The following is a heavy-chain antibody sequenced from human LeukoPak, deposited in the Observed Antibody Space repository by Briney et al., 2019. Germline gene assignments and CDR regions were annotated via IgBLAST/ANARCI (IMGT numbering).Heavy chain of an antibody. Sequence: ASVKVSCKASGYRFISHYIHWVRQAPGLGPEWLGWMHAGNGNTRYPAKFEGRVTMTRDTYSNTAYMDLTSLTSDDTAIYYCAREGSYCVGGDCYSFDFRGQGTLITVSS. V-gene: IGHV1-2*02. CDR3: AREGSYCVGGDCYSFDF. J-gene: IGHJ4*02. D-gene: IGHD2-21*02. CDR1: GYRFISHY. CDR2: MHAGNGNT.